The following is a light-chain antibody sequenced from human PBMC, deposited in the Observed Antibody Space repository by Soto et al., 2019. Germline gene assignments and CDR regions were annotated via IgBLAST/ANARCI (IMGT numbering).Light chain of an antibody. J-gene: IGLJ1*01. Sequence: QSALTQPASVSGSPGQSITISCTGTSSDVGAYDSVSWYQQYPGRAPKLMIHQVNNRPSGVSNRFSGSKSGNSASLTISGLPAEDEADYYCSSFTTSSTYVVGAGTKVTVL. CDR1: SSDVGAYDS. CDR3: SSFTTSSTYV. V-gene: IGLV2-14*01. CDR2: QVN.